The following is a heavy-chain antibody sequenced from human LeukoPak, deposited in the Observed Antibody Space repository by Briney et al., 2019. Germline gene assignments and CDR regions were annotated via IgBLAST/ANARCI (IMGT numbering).Heavy chain of an antibody. CDR2: IWYDGSNK. J-gene: IGHJ4*02. CDR3: ARDPSRPYSSSWLDY. D-gene: IGHD6-13*01. V-gene: IGHV3-33*01. CDR1: GFTFSSYG. Sequence: PGGSLRLSCAASGFTFSSYGMHWVRQAPGQGLEWVAVIWYDGSNKYYADSVKGRFTISTDNSKNTLYLQVNSLRAEDTAVYYCARDPSRPYSSSWLDYWGQGTLVTVSS.